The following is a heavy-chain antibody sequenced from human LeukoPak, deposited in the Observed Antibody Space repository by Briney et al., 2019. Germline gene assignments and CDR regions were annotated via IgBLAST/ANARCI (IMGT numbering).Heavy chain of an antibody. Sequence: PGGSLRLSCAASGFTFSSYAMSWVRQAPGKGLEWVSAISGSGGSTYYADSVKGRFTISRDNAKNSLFLQMNSLRVEDTAVYYCATTEFLDHWGQGTLVTVSS. D-gene: IGHD3-10*01. J-gene: IGHJ4*02. V-gene: IGHV3-23*01. CDR2: ISGSGGST. CDR1: GFTFSSYA. CDR3: ATTEFLDH.